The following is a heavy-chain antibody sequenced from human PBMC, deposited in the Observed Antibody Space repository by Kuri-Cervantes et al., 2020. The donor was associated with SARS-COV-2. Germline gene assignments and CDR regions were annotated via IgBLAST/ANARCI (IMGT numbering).Heavy chain of an antibody. V-gene: IGHV1-18*01. CDR1: GYTFTSYG. CDR3: ATGMSGSYPHAYRTDY. J-gene: IGHJ4*02. D-gene: IGHD1-26*01. Sequence: ASVKVSCKASGYTFTSYGISWVRQAPGQGLEWMGWISAYNGNTIYAQKFQGRVTMTEDTSTDTAYMELSSLRSEDTAVYYCATGMSGSYPHAYRTDYWGQGTLVTVSS. CDR2: ISAYNGNT.